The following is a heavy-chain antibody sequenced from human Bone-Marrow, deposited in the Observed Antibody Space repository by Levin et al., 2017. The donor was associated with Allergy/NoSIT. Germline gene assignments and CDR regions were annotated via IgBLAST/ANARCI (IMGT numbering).Heavy chain of an antibody. V-gene: IGHV6-1*01. Sequence: SQTLSLTCGISGDSVSSTSAAWNWIRQSPSRGLEWLGRTYYRSKWYNDYAISVKSRINIIPDTSRNQFSLQLNSVTPEDTAVYYCARVGSRSSTAFDLWGQGTKVTVAS. CDR1: GDSVSSTSAA. J-gene: IGHJ3*01. CDR3: ARVGSRSSTAFDL. CDR2: TYYRSKWYN. D-gene: IGHD6-6*01.